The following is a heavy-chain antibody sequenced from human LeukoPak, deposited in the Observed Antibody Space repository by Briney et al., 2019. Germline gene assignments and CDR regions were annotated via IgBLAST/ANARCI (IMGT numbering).Heavy chain of an antibody. CDR3: EKVAVTTDAFYI. CDR2: ISWDGGST. J-gene: IGHJ3*02. CDR1: GFTFDDYA. V-gene: IGHV3-43D*04. Sequence: GGSLRLSCAASGFTFDDYAMHWVRHAPGKGLEWVSLISWDGGSTYYADSVKVRFTISRANSKNSLYLQMHSLRATDTAYYYCEKVAVTTDAFYIWGKVTMVTLSS. D-gene: IGHD4-17*01.